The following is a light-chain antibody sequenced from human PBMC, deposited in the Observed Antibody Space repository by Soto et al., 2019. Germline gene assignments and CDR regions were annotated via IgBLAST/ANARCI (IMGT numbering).Light chain of an antibody. J-gene: IGKJ1*01. Sequence: EIVMTQSPATLSVSPGERATLSCRASQSVSSNLAWYQQKPGQAPRLLIYGASTRATGIPDRFSASGSGTDFTLTISRLEPEDSAVYYCQQYKTFGQGTKVDNK. CDR1: QSVSSN. V-gene: IGKV3D-15*01. CDR2: GAS. CDR3: QQYKT.